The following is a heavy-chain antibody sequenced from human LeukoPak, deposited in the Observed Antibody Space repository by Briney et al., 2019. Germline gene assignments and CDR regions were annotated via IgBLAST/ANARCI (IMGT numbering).Heavy chain of an antibody. CDR2: ISSSSSYI. CDR3: ARDWIGYCSSTSCSHGSYYYYGMDV. V-gene: IGHV3-21*01. Sequence: GGSLRLSCAASGFTFSSYSMNWVRQAPGKGLEWVSSISSSSSYIYYADSVKGRFTISRDNAKNSLYLQMNSLRAEDTAVYYCARDWIGYCSSTSCSHGSYYYYGMDVWGQGTTVTVSS. CDR1: GFTFSSYS. D-gene: IGHD2-2*01. J-gene: IGHJ6*02.